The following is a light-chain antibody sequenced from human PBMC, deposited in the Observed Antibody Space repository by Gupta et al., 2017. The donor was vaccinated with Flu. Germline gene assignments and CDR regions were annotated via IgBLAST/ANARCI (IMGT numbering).Light chain of an antibody. V-gene: IGLV1-51*02. J-gene: IGLJ1*01. CDR1: NIGSNY. CDR2: ENT. CDR3: GTWEKSLKHAGL. Sequence: PGQKVTISCSNIGSNYISWYQQLPGTAPPLLIYENTKRPSGIPDRFSGSRSGTSATLAITGLQTGDEAIDYCGTWEKSLKHAGLFGTGTEVTVL.